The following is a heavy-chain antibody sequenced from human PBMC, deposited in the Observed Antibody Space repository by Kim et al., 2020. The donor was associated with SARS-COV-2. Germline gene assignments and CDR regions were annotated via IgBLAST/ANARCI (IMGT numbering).Heavy chain of an antibody. V-gene: IGHV1-69*13. Sequence: SVKVSCKASGGTFSSYAISWVRQAPGQGLEWMGGIIPIFGTANYAQKFQGRVTITADESTSTAYMELSSLRSEDTAVYYCARDVVGGSGYYIGYYGMDVWGQGTTVTVSS. CDR2: IIPIFGTA. J-gene: IGHJ6*02. D-gene: IGHD3-3*01. CDR3: ARDVVGGSGYYIGYYGMDV. CDR1: GGTFSSYA.